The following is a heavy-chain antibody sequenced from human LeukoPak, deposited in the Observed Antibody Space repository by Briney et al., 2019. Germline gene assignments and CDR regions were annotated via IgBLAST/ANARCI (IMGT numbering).Heavy chain of an antibody. CDR2: TNWDGGRT. J-gene: IGHJ4*02. CDR1: GFTFDDYA. D-gene: IGHD2-21*02. V-gene: IGHV3-20*04. CDR3: ARDGLMRPPTPYCGGDCPLDY. Sequence: PGGSLRLSCAASGFTFDDYAMSWVRQTPGKGLEWVSGTNWDGGRTGYADSVKGRFTISRDNAKNSLYLQMNSLRVEDTAMYYCARDGLMRPPTPYCGGDCPLDYWGQGTLVSVSS.